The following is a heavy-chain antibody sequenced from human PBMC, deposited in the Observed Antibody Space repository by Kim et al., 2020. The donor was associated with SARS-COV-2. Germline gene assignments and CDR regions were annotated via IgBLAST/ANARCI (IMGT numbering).Heavy chain of an antibody. Sequence: DSGKGRCTISRDNSKNTVYMQMNSLSAEDTAVYYCARDAWGGGCYSGYWGQGTLVTVSS. J-gene: IGHJ4*02. CDR3: ARDAWGGGCYSGY. V-gene: IGHV3-30*07. D-gene: IGHD2-21*02.